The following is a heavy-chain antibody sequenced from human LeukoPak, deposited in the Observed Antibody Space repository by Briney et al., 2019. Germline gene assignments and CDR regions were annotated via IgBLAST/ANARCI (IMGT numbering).Heavy chain of an antibody. V-gene: IGHV3-23*01. D-gene: IGHD3-16*01. CDR1: GFTFSSYA. CDR3: AKEPGEGGSAFDY. J-gene: IGHJ4*02. Sequence: GGSLRLSCAASGFTFSSYAMSWVRQAPGKGLEWVSAISGSGGSTYYADSVKGRFTIFRDNSKKTVYLQMSSLTIEDTAVYYCAKEPGEGGSAFDYWGQGTLVTVYS. CDR2: ISGSGGST.